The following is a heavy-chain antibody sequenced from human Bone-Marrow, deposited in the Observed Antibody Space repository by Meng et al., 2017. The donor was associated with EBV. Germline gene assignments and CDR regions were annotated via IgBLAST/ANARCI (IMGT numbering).Heavy chain of an antibody. D-gene: IGHD5-18*01. V-gene: IGHV3-30*04. CDR1: GFTFSNYA. CDR3: AKGTGVGGYRPFDD. J-gene: IGHJ4*02. Sequence: QVQQVGSGGVVVQPGRSLRLSCAAFGFTFSNYAMHWVRQAPGKGLEWVSFILHDGGDEDYADSVKGRSTISRDNSKNTLLLQMNSLRAEDTAMYYCAKGTGVGGYRPFDDWGQGTLVTVSS. CDR2: ILHDGGDE.